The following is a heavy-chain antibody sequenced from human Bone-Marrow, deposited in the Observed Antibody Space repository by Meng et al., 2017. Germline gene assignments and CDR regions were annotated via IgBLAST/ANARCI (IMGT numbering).Heavy chain of an antibody. CDR1: GGSFSGYY. CDR3: ARGRVVAATNPKFDY. V-gene: IGHV4-34*01. CDR2: INHSGST. Sequence: GGEGLLKPSETPSLTCAVYGGSFSGYYWSWIRQPPGKGLEWIGEINHSGSTNYNPSLKSRVAISVDTSKNQFSLKLSSVTAADTAVYYCARGRVVAATNPKFDYWGQGTLVTVSS. D-gene: IGHD2-15*01. J-gene: IGHJ4*02.